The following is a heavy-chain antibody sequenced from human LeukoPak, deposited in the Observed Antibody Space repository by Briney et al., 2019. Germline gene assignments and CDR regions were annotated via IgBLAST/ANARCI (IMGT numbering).Heavy chain of an antibody. CDR2: IKQDGSEK. CDR3: ARVPGYYYGSGSHDY. J-gene: IGHJ4*02. D-gene: IGHD3-10*01. V-gene: IGHV3-7*04. CDR1: GFTFSSYW. Sequence: GGSLRLSCAASGFTFSSYWMSWVRQAPGKGLEWVANIKQDGSEKYYVDSVKGRFTISRDNAKNSLYLQMNSLRAEDTAVYYCARVPGYYYGSGSHDYWGQGTLVTVSS.